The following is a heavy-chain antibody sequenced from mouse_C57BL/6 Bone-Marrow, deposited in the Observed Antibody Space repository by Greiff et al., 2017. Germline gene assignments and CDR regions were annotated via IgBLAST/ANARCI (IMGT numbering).Heavy chain of an antibody. Sequence: ESGPGLVKPSQSLSLTCSVTGYSITSGYYWNWIRQFPGNKLEWMGYISYDGSNNYNPSLKNRISITRDTSKNQFFLKLNSVTTEDTATYYCARDPYYYGSSDDYAMDYWGQGTSVTVSS. CDR1: GYSITSGYY. J-gene: IGHJ4*01. CDR3: ARDPYYYGSSDDYAMDY. CDR2: ISYDGSN. D-gene: IGHD1-1*01. V-gene: IGHV3-6*01.